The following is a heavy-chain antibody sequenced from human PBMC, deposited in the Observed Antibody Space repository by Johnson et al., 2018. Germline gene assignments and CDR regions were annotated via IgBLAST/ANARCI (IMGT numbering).Heavy chain of an antibody. J-gene: IGHJ6*03. V-gene: IGHV3-9*01. CDR3: AKDNDCWSDLDFYYMEV. CDR2: ISWNSSSI. CDR1: GFSFHEYA. D-gene: IGHD3-3*01. Sequence: VQLVDSGGGLVRPGRSLRLSCAAAGFSFHEYAMHWVRQAPGKGLEWVAGISWNSSSIDYADSVKGRFTISRDNAKNSLFLQMNSLEVEDTAFYYCAKDNDCWSDLDFYYMEVWGKGTTVTVSS.